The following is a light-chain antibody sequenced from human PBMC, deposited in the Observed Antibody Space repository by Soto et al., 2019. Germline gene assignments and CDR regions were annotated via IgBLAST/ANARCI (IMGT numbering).Light chain of an antibody. CDR1: SGINVGTYR. CDR3: AIWNSSTWV. J-gene: IGLJ3*02. V-gene: IGLV5-39*01. Sequence: QLVLTQPTSLSASPGASARFTCTLRSGINVGTYRIYWYQQKPGSLPRFLLKYNSDSDRQQGSGVPSRFSGSKDSSTNAGLLLISGLQSEDEADYYCAIWNSSTWVFGGGTKVTVL. CDR2: YNSDSDR.